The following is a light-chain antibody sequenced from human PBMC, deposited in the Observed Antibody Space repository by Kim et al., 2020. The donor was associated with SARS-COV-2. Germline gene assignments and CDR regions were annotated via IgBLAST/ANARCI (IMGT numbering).Light chain of an antibody. CDR1: QSVSSY. CDR3: QQRSNWPLT. V-gene: IGKV3-11*01. J-gene: IGKJ4*01. CDR2: DAS. Sequence: VSPGERATLTCRASQSVSSYLAWYQQKPGQAPRLLIYDASNRATGIPARFSGSGSGTDFTLTISSLEPEDFAVYYCQQRSNWPLTFGGGTKVDIK.